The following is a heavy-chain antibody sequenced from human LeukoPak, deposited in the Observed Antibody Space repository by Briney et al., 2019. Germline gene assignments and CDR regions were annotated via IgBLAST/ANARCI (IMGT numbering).Heavy chain of an antibody. J-gene: IGHJ4*02. V-gene: IGHV4-39*01. CDR1: GGSISSSSYY. CDR2: IYYSGST. Sequence: SETLSLTCTVSGGSISSSSYYWGWIRQPPGKGLEWIGSIYYSGSTYYNPSLKSRVTVSVDTSKNQFSLKLSSVTAADSAMYYCARGGYTIFDYWGQGTLVTVSS. CDR3: ARGGYTIFDY. D-gene: IGHD1-1*01.